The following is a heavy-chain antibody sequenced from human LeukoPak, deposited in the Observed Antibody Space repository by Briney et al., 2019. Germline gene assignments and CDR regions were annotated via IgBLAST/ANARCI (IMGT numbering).Heavy chain of an antibody. CDR3: ARRVGAFTTSLPFDY. CDR1: GGSISSSSYY. V-gene: IGHV4-39*01. Sequence: PSETLSLTCTVSGGSISSSSYYWGWIRQPPGKGLEWIGSIYYSGSTYYNPSLKSQVTISVDTSKNQFSLKLSSVTAADTAVYYCARRVGAFTTSLPFDYWGQGTLVTVSX. CDR2: IYYSGST. J-gene: IGHJ4*02. D-gene: IGHD1-26*01.